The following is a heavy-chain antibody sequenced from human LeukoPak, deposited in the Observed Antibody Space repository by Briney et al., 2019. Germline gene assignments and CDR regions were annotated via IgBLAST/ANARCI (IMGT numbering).Heavy chain of an antibody. CDR3: ARYMVRGVYYFDY. Sequence: SETLSLTCTVSGGSINSNSYYWGWIRQPPGKGLEWIGSIYYSGSTYYNPSLKSRVTISVDTSKNQFSLKLSSVTAADTAVYYCARYMVRGVYYFDYWGQGTLVTVSS. CDR1: GGSINSNSYY. D-gene: IGHD3-10*01. V-gene: IGHV4-39*07. J-gene: IGHJ4*02. CDR2: IYYSGST.